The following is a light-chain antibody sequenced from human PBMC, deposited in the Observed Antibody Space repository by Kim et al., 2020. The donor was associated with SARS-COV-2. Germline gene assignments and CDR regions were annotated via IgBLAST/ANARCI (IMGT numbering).Light chain of an antibody. CDR3: NSRDSSGNHVV. V-gene: IGLV3-19*01. CDR1: SLRSYY. J-gene: IGLJ2*01. Sequence: SSELTQDPAVSVALGQTVRITCQGDSLRSYYASWYQQKPGQAPVLVIYGKNNRPSGIPDRFSGSSGNTASLTITGAQAEDEADYYCNSRDSSGNHVVFGGGTQLTVL. CDR2: GKN.